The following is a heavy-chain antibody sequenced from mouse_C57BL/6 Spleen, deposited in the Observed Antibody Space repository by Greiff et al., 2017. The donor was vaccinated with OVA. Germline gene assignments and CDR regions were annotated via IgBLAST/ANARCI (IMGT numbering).Heavy chain of an antibody. CDR1: GYAFTNYL. Sequence: QVQLQQSGAELVRPGTSVKVSCKASGYAFTNYLIEWVKQRPGPGLEWIGVINPGSGGTNYNEKFKGKATLTADKSSSTAYMQLSSLTSEDSAVYFCARSGYDYDKGAMDYWGQGTSVTVSS. CDR3: ARSGYDYDKGAMDY. J-gene: IGHJ4*01. V-gene: IGHV1-54*01. CDR2: INPGSGGT. D-gene: IGHD2-4*01.